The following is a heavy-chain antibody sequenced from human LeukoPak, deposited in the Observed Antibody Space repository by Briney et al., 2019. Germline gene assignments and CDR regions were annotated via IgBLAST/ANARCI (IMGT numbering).Heavy chain of an antibody. D-gene: IGHD4-23*01. J-gene: IGHJ4*02. V-gene: IGHV4-4*07. CDR1: GGSISSYY. Sequence: SETLSLNCTVSGGSISSYYWSWIRQPAGKGLEWIGRVYTSGSPNYNPSLESRVTMTVDTSKNQFSLNLSSVTAADTAVYYCARGGYGASSGFDYWGQGTLVTVSS. CDR2: VYTSGSP. CDR3: ARGGYGASSGFDY.